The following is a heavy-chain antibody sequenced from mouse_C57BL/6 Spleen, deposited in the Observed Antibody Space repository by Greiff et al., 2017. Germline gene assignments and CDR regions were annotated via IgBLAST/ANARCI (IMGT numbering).Heavy chain of an antibody. CDR2: IYPGDGDT. V-gene: IGHV1-82*01. D-gene: IGHD2-2*01. Sequence: VQLQQSGPELVKPGASVKISCKASGYAFSSSWMNWVKQRPGKGLEWIGRIYPGDGDTNYNGKFKGKATLTADKSSSTAYMQLSSLTSEDSAVYFCARSTMVTFDYWGQGTTLTVSS. CDR3: ARSTMVTFDY. J-gene: IGHJ2*01. CDR1: GYAFSSSW.